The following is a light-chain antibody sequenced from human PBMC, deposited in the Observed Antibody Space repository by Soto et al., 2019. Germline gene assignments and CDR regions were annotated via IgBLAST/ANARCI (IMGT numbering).Light chain of an antibody. CDR3: VLYMGSGSYWV. CDR1: SGSVSTSYY. V-gene: IGLV8-61*01. CDR2: STN. J-gene: IGLJ3*02. Sequence: QTVVTQEPSFSVSPGGTVTLTCGLSSGSVSTSYYTSWYQQTPGQAPRTLIYSTNTRSSGVPDRFSGSILGNKAALTITGAQADDESDYYCVLYMGSGSYWVFGGGTQLTVL.